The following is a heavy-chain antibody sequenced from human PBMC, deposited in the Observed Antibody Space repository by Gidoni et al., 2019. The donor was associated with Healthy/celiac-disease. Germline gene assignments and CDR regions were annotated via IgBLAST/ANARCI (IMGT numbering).Heavy chain of an antibody. V-gene: IGHV4-39*01. Sequence: QLQLQESGPGLVKPSETLSLTCTVSGGSISSSSYYWGWIRQPPGKGLEWTGSMYYSGSTYYNPSLKSRVTISVDTSKNQFSLKLSSVTAADTAVYYCATAGVVAATGIDAFDIWGQGTMVTVSS. CDR3: ATAGVVAATGIDAFDI. D-gene: IGHD2-15*01. CDR1: GGSISSSSYY. CDR2: MYYSGST. J-gene: IGHJ3*02.